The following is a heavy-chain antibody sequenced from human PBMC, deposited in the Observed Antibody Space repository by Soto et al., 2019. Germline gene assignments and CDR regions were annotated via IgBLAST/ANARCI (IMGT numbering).Heavy chain of an antibody. J-gene: IGHJ4*02. Sequence: GESLKISCAASGFTFSSYWMSWVRQAPGKGLEWVANIKQDGSEKYYVDSVKGRFTISRDNAKNSLYLQMNSLRAEDTAVYYCARGGIKYDYWGQGTLVTVSS. D-gene: IGHD3-16*01. CDR1: GFTFSSYW. V-gene: IGHV3-7*03. CDR3: ARGGIKYDY. CDR2: IKQDGSEK.